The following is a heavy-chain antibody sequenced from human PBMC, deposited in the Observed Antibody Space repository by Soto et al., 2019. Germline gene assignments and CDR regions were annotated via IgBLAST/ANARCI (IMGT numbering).Heavy chain of an antibody. Sequence: SETLSLTCTVSGGSISSYYWTWIRQPAGKGLEWIGRIYTSGTTNYNPSLKSRVTMPVDTSKSQFSLKLSSVTAADTALYYCARERANFGDLEYWGQGALVTVSS. V-gene: IGHV4-4*07. CDR3: ARERANFGDLEY. J-gene: IGHJ4*02. CDR1: GGSISSYY. CDR2: IYTSGTT. D-gene: IGHD4-17*01.